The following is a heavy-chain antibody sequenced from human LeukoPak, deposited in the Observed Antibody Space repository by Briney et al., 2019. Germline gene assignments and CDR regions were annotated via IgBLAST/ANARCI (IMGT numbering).Heavy chain of an antibody. CDR2: VNPNSGDT. CDR1: GYTFTSYD. Sequence: ASVKVSCKASGYTFTSYDINWVRQATGQGLEWMGWVNPNSGDTGYAQKFQGRVTMTRDTSTSTAYMELSSLTSDDTAVYYCARQDVVRGVRPFYWFDPWGQGTLVIVSS. V-gene: IGHV1-8*01. CDR3: ARQDVVRGVRPFYWFDP. J-gene: IGHJ5*02. D-gene: IGHD3-10*01.